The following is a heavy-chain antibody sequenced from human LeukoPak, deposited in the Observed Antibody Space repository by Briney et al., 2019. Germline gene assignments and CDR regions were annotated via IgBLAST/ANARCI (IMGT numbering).Heavy chain of an antibody. V-gene: IGHV3-30-3*01. J-gene: IGHJ3*02. D-gene: IGHD1-26*01. CDR3: AREVGWELLHSDAFDI. CDR2: ISYDGSNK. CDR1: GFTFSSYA. Sequence: PGRSLRLSCAASGFTFSSYAMHWVRQAPGKGLEWVAVISYDGSNKYYADSVKGRFTISRDNSKNTLYLQMNSLRAEDTAVYYCAREVGWELLHSDAFDIWGQGTMVTVSS.